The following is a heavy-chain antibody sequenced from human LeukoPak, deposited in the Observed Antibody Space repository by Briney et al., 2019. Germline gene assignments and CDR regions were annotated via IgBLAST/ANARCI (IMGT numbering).Heavy chain of an antibody. J-gene: IGHJ4*02. CDR1: GFTFSSYE. Sequence: PGGSLRLSCAASGFTFSSYEMNWVRQAPGKGLEWVSYISSSGSTIYYADSVKGRFTISRDNAKNSLYLQMNSLRAEDTAVYYCARGRDGYNFLNRGEYYYFDYWGQGTLVTVSS. V-gene: IGHV3-48*03. CDR2: ISSSGSTI. D-gene: IGHD5-24*01. CDR3: ARGRDGYNFLNRGEYYYFDY.